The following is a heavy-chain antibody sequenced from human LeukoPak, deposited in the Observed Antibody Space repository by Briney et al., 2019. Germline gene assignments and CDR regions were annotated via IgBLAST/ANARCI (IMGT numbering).Heavy chain of an antibody. V-gene: IGHV3-7*01. J-gene: IGHJ4*02. Sequence: GGSLRLSCAASGFTFSSYWMSWVRQAPGKGLEWVASIKQDGSEKYYVDSVKGRFTISRDNAKNSLYLQMNSLRAEDTAVHCCARLTKNDYDSSGGFDYWGQGTLVTVPS. CDR3: ARLTKNDYDSSGGFDY. CDR1: GFTFSSYW. CDR2: IKQDGSEK. D-gene: IGHD3-22*01.